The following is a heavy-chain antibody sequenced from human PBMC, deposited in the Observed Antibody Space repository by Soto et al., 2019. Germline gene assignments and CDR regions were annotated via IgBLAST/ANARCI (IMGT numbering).Heavy chain of an antibody. J-gene: IGHJ5*02. CDR1: GYTFTSYD. V-gene: IGHV1-8*01. Sequence: ASVKVSCKASGYTFTSYDINWVRQATGQGLEWMGWMNPNSGNTGYAQKFQGRVTMTRNTSISTAYMELSSLRSEDTAVYYCARRLLAQGNWFDPWGQGTLVTVSS. D-gene: IGHD3-16*01. CDR3: ARRLLAQGNWFDP. CDR2: MNPNSGNT.